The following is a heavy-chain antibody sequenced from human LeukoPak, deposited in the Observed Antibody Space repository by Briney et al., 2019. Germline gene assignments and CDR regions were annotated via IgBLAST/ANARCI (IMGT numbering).Heavy chain of an antibody. V-gene: IGHV3-53*01. D-gene: IGHD3-22*01. CDR3: ARDQSGYYYDSSGPGD. CDR1: GFTVSSNY. J-gene: IGHJ4*02. Sequence: GGSLRFSCAASGFTVSSNYMSWVRQAPGKGLEWVSVIYSGGSTYYADSVKGRFTISRDNSKNTLYLQMNSLRAEDTAVYYCARDQSGYYYDSSGPGDWGQGTLVTVSS. CDR2: IYSGGST.